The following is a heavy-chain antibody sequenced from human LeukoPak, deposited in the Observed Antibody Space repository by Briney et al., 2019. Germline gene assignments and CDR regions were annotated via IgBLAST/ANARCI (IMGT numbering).Heavy chain of an antibody. CDR1: GFTFSSFA. D-gene: IGHD5-18*01. J-gene: IGHJ3*02. V-gene: IGHV3-30*18. CDR2: ISYDASNV. Sequence: GGSLRLSCVASGFTFSSFAINWVRQVPGKGLEWLTVISYDASNVYYGDSVKGRITVSRDNSKNTVFLQMNNLRPEDTAVYYCAKNRGCSYGADAFDIWGQGTMVTVSA. CDR3: AKNRGCSYGADAFDI.